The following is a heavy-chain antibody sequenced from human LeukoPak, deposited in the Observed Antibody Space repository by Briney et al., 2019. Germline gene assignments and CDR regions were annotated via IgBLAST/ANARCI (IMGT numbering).Heavy chain of an antibody. CDR3: ARPQGYCTNGVCPSGAWFDP. D-gene: IGHD2-8*01. CDR1: GGSISSSSYY. V-gene: IGHV4-39*07. Sequence: PSETLPLTCTVSGGSISSSSYYWGWIRQPPGKGLEWIGSIYYSGSTYYNPSLKSRVTISVDTSKNQFSLKLSSVTAADTAVYYCARPQGYCTNGVCPSGAWFDPWGQGTLVTVSS. J-gene: IGHJ5*02. CDR2: IYYSGST.